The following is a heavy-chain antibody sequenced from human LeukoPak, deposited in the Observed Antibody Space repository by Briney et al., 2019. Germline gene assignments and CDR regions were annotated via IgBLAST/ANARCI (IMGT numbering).Heavy chain of an antibody. V-gene: IGHV3-21*01. CDR2: ISSSSSYI. Sequence: PGGSLRLSCAASGFTFSSYSMNWVRQAPGKGLEWVSSISSSSSYIYYADSVKGRFTISRDNAKNSLYLQMNSLRAEDTAVYYCASEVDTAMGDGGYWGQGTLVTVSP. CDR1: GFTFSSYS. D-gene: IGHD5-18*01. J-gene: IGHJ4*02. CDR3: ASEVDTAMGDGGY.